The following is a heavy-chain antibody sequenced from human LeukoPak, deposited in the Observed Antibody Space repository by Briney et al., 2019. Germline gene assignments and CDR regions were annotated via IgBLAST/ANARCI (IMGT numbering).Heavy chain of an antibody. CDR3: AKSSLVTPYDY. CDR2: ISGSGGST. V-gene: IGHV3-23*01. CDR1: GFTFSSYA. D-gene: IGHD2-15*01. Sequence: GGSLRLSCAASGFTFSSYAMSWVRQAPGKGLEWVSSISGSGGSTYYADYVKGRFTISRDNSKNTLDLQMNSLRAEDTAVYYCAKSSLVTPYDYWGQGTLVSVSS. J-gene: IGHJ4*02.